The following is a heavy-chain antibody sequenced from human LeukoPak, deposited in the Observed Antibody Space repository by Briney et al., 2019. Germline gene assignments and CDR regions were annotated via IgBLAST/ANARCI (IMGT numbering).Heavy chain of an antibody. V-gene: IGHV1-69*01. CDR3: ARPVVPAARTASFDL. J-gene: IGHJ2*01. D-gene: IGHD2-2*01. CDR1: GGTFSSYA. CDR2: IIPIFGTA. Sequence: SVTVSCKASGGTFSSYAISWVRQAPGQGLEWMGGIIPIFGTANYAQKFQGRVTITADESTSTAYMELSSLRSEDTAVYYCARPVVPAARTASFDLWGRGTLVTVSS.